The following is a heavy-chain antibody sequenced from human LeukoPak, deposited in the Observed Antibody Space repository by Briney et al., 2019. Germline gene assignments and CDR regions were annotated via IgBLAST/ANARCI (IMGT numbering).Heavy chain of an antibody. CDR1: GFTFSTSA. CDR3: ASSGSYRFDY. Sequence: GGSLRLSCVVSGFTFSTSAMSWVRQAPGKGLEWVSHITASGTAMFYADSVKGRFTISRDNAKNSLYLQMNSLRDEDTAVYYCASSGSYRFDYWGQGTLVTVSS. J-gene: IGHJ4*02. CDR2: ITASGTAM. V-gene: IGHV3-48*02. D-gene: IGHD1-26*01.